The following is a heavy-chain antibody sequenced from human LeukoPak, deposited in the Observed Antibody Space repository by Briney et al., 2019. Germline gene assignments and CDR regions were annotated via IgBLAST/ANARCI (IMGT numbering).Heavy chain of an antibody. CDR1: GGSISSSSYY. J-gene: IGHJ6*02. CDR2: VYYSGST. D-gene: IGHD2-15*01. Sequence: SETLSLTCTVSGGSISSSSYYWGWIRQPPGKGPEWIGSVYYSGSTYYNPSLKSRVTISVDTPKNQFSLKLSSVTAADTAVYYCATSPARCSGGSCYYYYYGMDVWGQGTTVTVSS. V-gene: IGHV4-39*01. CDR3: ATSPARCSGGSCYYYYYGMDV.